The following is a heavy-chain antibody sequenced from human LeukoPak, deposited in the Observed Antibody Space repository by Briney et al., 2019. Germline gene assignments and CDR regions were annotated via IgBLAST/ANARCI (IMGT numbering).Heavy chain of an antibody. CDR1: GFTFSTFG. D-gene: IGHD4-17*01. CDR2: LSYDGGNE. J-gene: IGHJ4*02. V-gene: IGHV3-30*03. CDR3: ARDPVTTEMAC. Sequence: GGSLRLSCAASGFTFSTFGMHWVRQAPGKGLEWLAVLSYDGGNEFYGESVKGRFTISRDNSKNTLYLQMNSLRAEDTAVYYCARDPVTTEMACWGQGTLVTVSS.